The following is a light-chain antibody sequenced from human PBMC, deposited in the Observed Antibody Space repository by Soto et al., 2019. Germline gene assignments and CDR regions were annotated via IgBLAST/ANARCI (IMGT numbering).Light chain of an antibody. Sequence: DIVMTQTPLSLPVTPGEPASISCRSSQSLLHRNGNNYLDWYPQKPGQSPQLLMYLGSTRASGVPDRCSGSGSGTDFTLKISRVEAEDVGVYYCMQALQSPLTFGQGTRLEIK. CDR1: QSLLHRNGNNY. CDR3: MQALQSPLT. CDR2: LGS. J-gene: IGKJ5*01. V-gene: IGKV2-28*01.